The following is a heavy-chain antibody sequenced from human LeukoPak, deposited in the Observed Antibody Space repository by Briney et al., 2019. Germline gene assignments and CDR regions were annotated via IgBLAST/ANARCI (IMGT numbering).Heavy chain of an antibody. Sequence: PGGSLRPSCAASGFTFDDYAMHWARQAPGKGLEWVSLISGDGGSTYYADSVKGRFTISRDNSKNSLYLQMNSLRTEDTALYYCAKDLDWNYDFDYWGQGTLVTVSS. CDR3: AKDLDWNYDFDY. V-gene: IGHV3-43*02. D-gene: IGHD1-7*01. J-gene: IGHJ4*02. CDR1: GFTFDDYA. CDR2: ISGDGGST.